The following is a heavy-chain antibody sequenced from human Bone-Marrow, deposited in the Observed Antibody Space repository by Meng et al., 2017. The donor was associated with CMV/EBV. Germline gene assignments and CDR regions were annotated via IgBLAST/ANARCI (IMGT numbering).Heavy chain of an antibody. Sequence: SLKISCTVSGLTFDNYAFHWVRQAPGKGPEWVSGISWNSGNIHYADSVKGRFTISRDNTRNSLHLQMNSLRAEDTAVYYCARDCYRHDFWSGYCFDYWGQGTLVTVSS. CDR2: ISWNSGNI. V-gene: IGHV3-9*01. CDR1: GLTFDNYA. CDR3: ARDCYRHDFWSGYCFDY. J-gene: IGHJ4*02. D-gene: IGHD3-3*01.